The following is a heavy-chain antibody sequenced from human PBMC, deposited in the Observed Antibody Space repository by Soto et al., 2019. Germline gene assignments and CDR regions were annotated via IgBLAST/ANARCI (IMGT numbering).Heavy chain of an antibody. Sequence: QVQLVESGGGVVQPGRSLRLSCAASGFTFSSYGMHWVRQAPGKGLEWVAVIWYDGSNKYYADSVKGRFTISRDNSKNTLYLQMNSLRAEDMAVYYCARDLGVVPAATLDVWGKGTTVTVSS. CDR1: GFTFSSYG. CDR3: ARDLGVVPAATLDV. J-gene: IGHJ6*04. CDR2: IWYDGSNK. V-gene: IGHV3-33*01. D-gene: IGHD2-2*01.